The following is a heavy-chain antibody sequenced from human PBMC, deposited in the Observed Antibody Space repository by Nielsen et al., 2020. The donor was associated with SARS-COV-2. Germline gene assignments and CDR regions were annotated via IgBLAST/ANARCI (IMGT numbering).Heavy chain of an antibody. CDR3: AREGLVGAANWRFFDY. J-gene: IGHJ4*02. V-gene: IGHV1-8*01. Sequence: ASVKVSCKASGYTFTSYDINWVRQATGQGLEWMGWMNPNSGNTGYAQKFQGRVTMTRNTSISTAYMELSSLRSDDTAVYYCAREGLVGAANWRFFDYWGQGTLVTVSA. CDR1: GYTFTSYD. D-gene: IGHD1-26*01. CDR2: MNPNSGNT.